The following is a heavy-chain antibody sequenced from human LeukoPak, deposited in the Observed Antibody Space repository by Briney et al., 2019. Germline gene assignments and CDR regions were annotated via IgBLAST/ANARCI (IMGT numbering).Heavy chain of an antibody. CDR2: IYHSGST. V-gene: IGHV4-38-2*02. J-gene: IGHJ4*02. CDR1: GYSISSGYY. Sequence: SETLSLTCTVSGYSISSGYYWGWIRQPPGKGLEWIGSIYHSGSTYYNPSLKSRVTISVDTSKNQFSLKLSSVTAADTAVYYCARDPGSRRDSLSFDYWGQGTLVTVSS. CDR3: ARDPGSRRDSLSFDY.